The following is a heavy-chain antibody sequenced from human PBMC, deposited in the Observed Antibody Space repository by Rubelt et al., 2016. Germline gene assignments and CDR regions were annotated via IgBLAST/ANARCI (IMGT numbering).Heavy chain of an antibody. J-gene: IGHJ4*02. CDR2: IIPIFGTA. CDR1: GGTFSSYA. CDR3: AREAYSGRYPLIDY. V-gene: IGHV1-69*06. D-gene: IGHD1-26*01. Sequence: QVQLVQSGAEVKKPGSSVKVSCKASGGTFSSYAISWVRQAPGQGLEWMGGIIPIFGTANHAQKLQGRVTMTTDTSTSTAYMELRSLRADDTAVYYCAREAYSGRYPLIDYWGQGTLVTVSS.